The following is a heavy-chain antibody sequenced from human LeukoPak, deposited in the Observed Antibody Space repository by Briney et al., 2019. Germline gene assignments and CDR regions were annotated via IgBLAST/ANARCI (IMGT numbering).Heavy chain of an antibody. CDR1: GGTFSSYA. D-gene: IGHD2-15*01. V-gene: IGHV1-8*02. CDR3: ARDRFYCSGGSCPNPFDY. J-gene: IGHJ4*02. Sequence: EASVKVSCKASGGTFSSYAINWVRQATGQGLEWMGWMNPNSGNTGYAQKFQGRVTMTRNTSISTAYMELSSLRSEDTAVYYCARDRFYCSGGSCPNPFDYWGQGTLVTVSS. CDR2: MNPNSGNT.